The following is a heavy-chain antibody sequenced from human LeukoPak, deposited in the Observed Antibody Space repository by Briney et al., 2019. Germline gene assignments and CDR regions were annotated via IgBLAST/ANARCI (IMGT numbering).Heavy chain of an antibody. Sequence: ASVKVSCKTSGDSFTTFHWVRQAPGQGLEWVATINSKDGSTDFAENFRGRVTLTRDTSTATLYMDLHSLESADTAVYYCARDRGCTTSSCYRTGLRWFDPWGQGTLVTVSS. CDR1: GDSFTTF. CDR3: ARDRGCTTSSCYRTGLRWFDP. V-gene: IGHV1-46*01. J-gene: IGHJ5*02. CDR2: INSKDGST. D-gene: IGHD2-2*01.